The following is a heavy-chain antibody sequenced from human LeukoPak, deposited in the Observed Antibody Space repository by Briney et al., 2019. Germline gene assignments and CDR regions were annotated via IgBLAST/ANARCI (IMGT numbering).Heavy chain of an antibody. CDR3: ARDHGYSGYDELNNEDQNYYYYYMDV. V-gene: IGHV1-2*02. J-gene: IGHJ6*03. CDR2: VNPNSGGT. Sequence: GASVKVSCKASGYTFTGYYMHWVRQAPGQGLEWMGWVNPNSGGTNYAQKFQGRVTMTRDTSISTAYMELSRLRSDDTAVYYCARDHGYSGYDELNNEDQNYYYYYMDVWGKGTTVTVSS. CDR1: GYTFTGYY. D-gene: IGHD5-12*01.